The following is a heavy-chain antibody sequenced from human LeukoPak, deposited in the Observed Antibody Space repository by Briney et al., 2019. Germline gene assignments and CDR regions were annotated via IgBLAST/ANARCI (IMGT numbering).Heavy chain of an antibody. Sequence: GGSLRLSCVASGFTFSSYEMNWVRQAPGKGLEWVSYISRGGGTIYYADSVKGRFTISRDNAKNSLYLQMNSLRAADTAVYYCARDYGRGLGENAFDIWGQGTVVTVSS. D-gene: IGHD3-16*01. CDR3: ARDYGRGLGENAFDI. CDR1: GFTFSSYE. J-gene: IGHJ3*02. CDR2: ISRGGGTI. V-gene: IGHV3-48*03.